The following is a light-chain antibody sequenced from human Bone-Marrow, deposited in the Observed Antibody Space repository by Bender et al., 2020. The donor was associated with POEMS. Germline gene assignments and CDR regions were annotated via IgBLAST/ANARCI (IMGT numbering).Light chain of an antibody. CDR3: SSYTGSNTPVI. V-gene: IGLV2-8*01. J-gene: IGLJ2*01. CDR1: SSDVGAYNR. Sequence: QSALTQPPSASGSPGQSVTISCTGTSSDVGAYNRVSWYQQHPGKAPKLIIYEVSKRPSGVPDRFSGSKSDNTASLTVSGLQAEDEADYYCSSYTGSNTPVIFGGGTNLTVV. CDR2: EVS.